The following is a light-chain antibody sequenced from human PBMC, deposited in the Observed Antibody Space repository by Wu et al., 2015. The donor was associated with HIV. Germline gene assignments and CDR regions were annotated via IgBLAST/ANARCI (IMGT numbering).Light chain of an antibody. J-gene: IGKJ2*03. Sequence: EIVMTQSPATLSVSPGEGVTLSCRASQSVSSHLAWHQQTPGQAPRLLIYGASTRATGVPARFSGSGSGTQFTLTITNVQSADSAVYYCQQYNNWPPYSFGQGTKLEIK. CDR1: QSVSSH. CDR2: GAS. V-gene: IGKV3-15*01. CDR3: QQYNNWPPYS.